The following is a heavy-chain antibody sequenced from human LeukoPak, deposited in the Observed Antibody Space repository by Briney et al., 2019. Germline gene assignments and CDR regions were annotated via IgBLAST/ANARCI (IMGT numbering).Heavy chain of an antibody. CDR3: AKDLSYYYDSSGYYDY. D-gene: IGHD3-22*01. J-gene: IGHJ4*02. CDR2: ISYDGSNK. CDR1: GFTFSSYG. Sequence: GGSLRLSCAASGFTFSSYGMHWVRQAPGKGLGWVAVISYDGSNKYYADSVKGRFTISRDNSKNTLYLKMNSLRAEDTAVYYCAKDLSYYYDSSGYYDYWGQGTLVTVSS. V-gene: IGHV3-30*18.